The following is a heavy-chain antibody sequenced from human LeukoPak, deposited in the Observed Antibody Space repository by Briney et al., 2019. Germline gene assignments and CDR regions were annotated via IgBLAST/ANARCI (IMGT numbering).Heavy chain of an antibody. Sequence: SETLSLTCAVYGGSFSGYYWSWIRQPPGKGLEWIGEINHSGSTNYNPSLKSRVTISVDTSKNQFSLKLSSVTAADTAVYYCAGFYSSGWYYIDYWGQGTLVTVSS. CDR3: AGFYSSGWYYIDY. CDR1: GGSFSGYY. D-gene: IGHD6-19*01. V-gene: IGHV4-34*01. J-gene: IGHJ4*02. CDR2: INHSGST.